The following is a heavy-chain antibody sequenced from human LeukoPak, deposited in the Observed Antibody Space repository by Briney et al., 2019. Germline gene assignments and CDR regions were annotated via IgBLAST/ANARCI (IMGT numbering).Heavy chain of an antibody. CDR2: ISGGNGNT. V-gene: IGHV1-18*01. D-gene: IGHD2-15*01. CDR1: GYTFTNFG. Sequence: ASVKVSCKTSGYTFTNFGIGWVRQAPGQGLEWMGLISGGNGNTDYPQTLQDRFTMTTDTSTNTAYMELRNLRSDDTAVYYCARDLPLGSMGGSAFDLWGQGTLVIVSS. CDR3: ARDLPLGSMGGSAFDL. J-gene: IGHJ4*02.